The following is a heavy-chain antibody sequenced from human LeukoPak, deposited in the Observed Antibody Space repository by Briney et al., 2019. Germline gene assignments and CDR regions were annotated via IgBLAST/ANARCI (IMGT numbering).Heavy chain of an antibody. Sequence: GASVKVSCKTSGYTFTTSGISWVRQAPGQGLEWMGGIIPVFGTANYAQKFQGRVTITADESTSTAYMELSSLRSEDTAVYYCAEPSDCSSTSCYSFDYWGQGTLVTVSS. V-gene: IGHV1-69*13. CDR1: GYTFTTSG. J-gene: IGHJ4*02. CDR3: AEPSDCSSTSCYSFDY. CDR2: IIPVFGTA. D-gene: IGHD2-2*02.